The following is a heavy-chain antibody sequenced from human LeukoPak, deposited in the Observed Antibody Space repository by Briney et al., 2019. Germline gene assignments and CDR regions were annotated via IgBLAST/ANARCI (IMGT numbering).Heavy chain of an antibody. D-gene: IGHD3-10*01. CDR2: ISWNSGSI. CDR1: GFTFDDYA. CDR3: AKEGSYGGHYLDY. J-gene: IGHJ4*02. Sequence: GGSLRLSCAASGFTFDDYAMHWVRQVPGKGLEWVSGISWNSGSIGYAESVKGRFTISRDSAKNSPYLQMNSLGAEDTALYYCAKEGSYGGHYLDYWGQGTLVTVSS. V-gene: IGHV3-9*01.